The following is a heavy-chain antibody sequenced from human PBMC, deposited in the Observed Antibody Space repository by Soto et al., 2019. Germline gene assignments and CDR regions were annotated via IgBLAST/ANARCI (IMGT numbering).Heavy chain of an antibody. J-gene: IGHJ4*02. CDR3: AKGPEYDILTGCDY. Sequence: EVQLLESGGGFVQPGASLRLSCAASGSTFSLSAMSWVRQAPGRGLEWVSSISGGGGSTEYADSVKGRFTISRDNSKDTVHLQMNSLRAEDTAVYYCAKGPEYDILTGCDYWGQGALVTVSS. D-gene: IGHD3-9*01. V-gene: IGHV3-23*01. CDR2: ISGGGGST. CDR1: GSTFSLSA.